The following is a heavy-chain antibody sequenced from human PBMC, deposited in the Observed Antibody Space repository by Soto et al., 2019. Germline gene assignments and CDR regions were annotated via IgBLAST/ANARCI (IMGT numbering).Heavy chain of an antibody. J-gene: IGHJ6*02. D-gene: IGHD3-10*01. CDR1: GGSVSNISDY. CDR3: ARGVGFGYYYHMDL. V-gene: IGHV4-61*01. Sequence: PWETLSLTCTVSGGSVSNISDYWSWVRQPPGKGLEWIGYIYYSGSADYNPSLGSRVTISLDTSKNQFSLKLSSVTTADTAVCYCARGVGFGYYYHMDLWGQGTTVTVSS. CDR2: IYYSGSA.